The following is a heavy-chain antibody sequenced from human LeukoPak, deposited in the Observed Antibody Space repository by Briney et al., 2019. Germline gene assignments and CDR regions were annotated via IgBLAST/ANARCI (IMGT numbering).Heavy chain of an antibody. D-gene: IGHD3-3*01. CDR2: IYYSGST. J-gene: IGHJ5*02. CDR3: ASSGGGYDFWSGYYNNWFDP. CDR1: GGSISSSSYY. Sequence: SETLSLTCTVSGGSISSSSYYWGWIRQPPGKGLEWIGRIYYSGSTYYNPSLKSRVTISVDTSKNQFSLKLSSVTAADTAVYYCASSGGGYDFWSGYYNNWFDPWGQGTLVTVSS. V-gene: IGHV4-39*01.